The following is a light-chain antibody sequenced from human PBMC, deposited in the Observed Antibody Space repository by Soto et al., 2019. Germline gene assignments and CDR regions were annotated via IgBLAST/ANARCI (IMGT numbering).Light chain of an antibody. Sequence: QPVLTQPPSVSGAPGQRVTISCSGSSSDIGAGYVVHWYQQLAGTLIIYEVTNRPSGVSNLFSASKSGNTASLTISGLQAEVEADYYCSSYSSSSTPYVLGTGTKVTVL. J-gene: IGLJ1*01. V-gene: IGLV1-40*01. CDR2: EVT. CDR1: SSDIGAGYV. CDR3: SSYSSSSTPYV.